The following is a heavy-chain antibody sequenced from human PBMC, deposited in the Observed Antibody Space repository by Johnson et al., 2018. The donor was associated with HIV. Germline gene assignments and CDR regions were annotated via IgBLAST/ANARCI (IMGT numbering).Heavy chain of an antibody. CDR1: GFTFSHYS. CDR2: ISGSGGST. J-gene: IGHJ3*02. V-gene: IGHV3-NL1*01. D-gene: IGHD4-17*01. CDR3: ARVRPNPTVTTRGAAFDI. Sequence: QVQLVESGGGAVQPGRSLRLSCAASGFTFSHYSMHWVRQAPGKGLEWLSGISGSGGSTYYADSVKGRFTISRDNSKNTLYLQMNSLRAEDTAVYYCARVRPNPTVTTRGAAFDIWGQGTMVTVSS.